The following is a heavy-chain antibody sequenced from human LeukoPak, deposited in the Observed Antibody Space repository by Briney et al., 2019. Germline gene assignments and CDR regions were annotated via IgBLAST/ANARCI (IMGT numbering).Heavy chain of an antibody. CDR1: GGTFSNFA. V-gene: IGHV1-69*05. J-gene: IGHJ5*02. D-gene: IGHD4-11*01. CDR3: ARAQGDYRNFNNKWFDP. CDR2: IIPIFGTA. Sequence: ASVTVSCKASGGTFSNFAISWVRQAPGQGLQWMGGIIPIFGTASYAQKFQGRVTITTDESTSTAYMELRSLRSEDTAVYYCARAQGDYRNFNNKWFDPWGQGTLVTASS.